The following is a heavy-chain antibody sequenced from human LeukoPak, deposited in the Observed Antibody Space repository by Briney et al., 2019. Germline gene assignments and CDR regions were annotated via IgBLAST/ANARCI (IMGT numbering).Heavy chain of an antibody. J-gene: IGHJ4*02. CDR1: GGSFSDYS. Sequence: PSETLSLTCALHGGSFSDYSWTWIRQSPRKGLEWIGEISHTGGTNYKPSLNSRVTISVDTSKKQISLNLTSVTVADTAVYYCARVRGVAAGTDYWGQGTLVTVSS. CDR2: ISHTGGT. D-gene: IGHD6-13*01. CDR3: ARVRGVAAGTDY. V-gene: IGHV4-34*01.